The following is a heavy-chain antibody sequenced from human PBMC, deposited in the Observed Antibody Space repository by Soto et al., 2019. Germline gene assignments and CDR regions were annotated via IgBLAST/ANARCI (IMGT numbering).Heavy chain of an antibody. CDR3: ARLQMVQKVIDY. J-gene: IGHJ4*02. Sequence: SETLSLTCTVSGDSISTHYWSWIRQPPGKGLQWIGYIFYRGGTAYNPSLKSRVTISLDMSKKQFSLKPSSVTAADTATYYCARLQMVQKVIDYWGQGTLVTVSS. D-gene: IGHD4-4*01. CDR1: GDSISTHY. CDR2: IFYRGGT. V-gene: IGHV4-59*11.